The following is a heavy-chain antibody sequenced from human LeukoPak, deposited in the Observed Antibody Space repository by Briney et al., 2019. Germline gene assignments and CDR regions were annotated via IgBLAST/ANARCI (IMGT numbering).Heavy chain of an antibody. CDR1: GFSLSTYG. J-gene: IGHJ4*02. V-gene: IGHV3-30*18. Sequence: PGGSLRLSCAAAGFSLSTYGMHWVRQAPGKGLEWVAVISYDGNYADSVEGRFTISRDNSKNTLYLQMNSLRAEDTAVYYCAKGHSCGWWYFDYWGQGTLVTVSS. D-gene: IGHD6-19*01. CDR2: ISYDG. CDR3: AKGHSCGWWYFDY.